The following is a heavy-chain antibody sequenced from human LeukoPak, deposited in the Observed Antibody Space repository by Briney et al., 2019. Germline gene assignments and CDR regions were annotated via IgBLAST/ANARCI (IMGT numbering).Heavy chain of an antibody. D-gene: IGHD3-22*01. V-gene: IGHV1-2*02. CDR1: GYTFTGYY. Sequence: ASVKVSCKASGYTFTGYYMHWVRQAPGQGLEWMGWINPNSGGTNYAQKFQGRVTMTRDTSISTAYMELSRLRSDDTAVYYCARDGGYDSTNWFDPWGQGTLVTVSS. CDR2: INPNSGGT. J-gene: IGHJ5*02. CDR3: ARDGGYDSTNWFDP.